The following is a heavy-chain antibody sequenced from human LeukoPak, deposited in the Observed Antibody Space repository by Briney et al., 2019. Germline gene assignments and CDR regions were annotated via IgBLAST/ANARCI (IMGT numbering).Heavy chain of an antibody. Sequence: SETLSLTCTVSGGSISSGSYYWSWIRQPAGKGLEWIGRIYTSGSTNYNPSLKSRVTISVDTSKNQFSLKLSSVTAADTAVYYCARDHLGAVADTDAFDIWGQGTMVTVSS. D-gene: IGHD6-19*01. J-gene: IGHJ3*02. V-gene: IGHV4-61*02. CDR2: IYTSGST. CDR3: ARDHLGAVADTDAFDI. CDR1: GGSISSGSYY.